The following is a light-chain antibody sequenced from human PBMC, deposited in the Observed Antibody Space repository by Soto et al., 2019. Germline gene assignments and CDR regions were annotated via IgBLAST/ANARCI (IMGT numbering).Light chain of an antibody. CDR3: SSYTSSSTLV. CDR1: SSDVGGYNY. Sequence: QSALTQPASVSGSPGQSITISCTGTSSDVGGYNYVSWYQQHPGKAPKLMIYEVSNRPSWVSNRFSGSKSGNTASLTISGLQAEDEAGYYCSSYTSSSTLVFGGGPKLTVL. J-gene: IGLJ3*02. V-gene: IGLV2-14*01. CDR2: EVS.